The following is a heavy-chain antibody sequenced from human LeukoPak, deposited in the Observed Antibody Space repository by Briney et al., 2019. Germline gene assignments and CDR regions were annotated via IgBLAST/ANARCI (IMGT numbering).Heavy chain of an antibody. D-gene: IGHD3-22*01. CDR1: GFTFSIYA. J-gene: IGHJ3*02. CDR3: AKEYYYDSSGSYRAGDAFDI. Sequence: GGSLRLSCAASGFTFSIYAMSWVRQAPGEGGEWGSTIIGGGGSTYSADSAKGRFTISRDHSKNTLYLQMNSLRAEDTAICYCAKEYYYDSSGSYRAGDAFDIWGQGTMVTVSS. CDR2: IIGGGGST. V-gene: IGHV3-23*01.